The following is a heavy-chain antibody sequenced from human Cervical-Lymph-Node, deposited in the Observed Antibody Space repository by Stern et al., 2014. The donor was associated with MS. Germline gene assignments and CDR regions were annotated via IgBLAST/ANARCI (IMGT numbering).Heavy chain of an antibody. V-gene: IGHV4-59*11. CDR1: GGSINNLY. J-gene: IGHJ6*02. CDR3: ARVPSPPDYYYGLDV. Sequence: QLQLQESGPGLVKPSETLSLTCTVSGGSINNLYWTWIRQSPGKGLEWIGYIYYSGSTKYNPSLRSRVTISLDTPQNQISLRLTSVTAADSAVYYCARVPSPPDYYYGLDVWGQGITVTVSS. CDR2: IYYSGST.